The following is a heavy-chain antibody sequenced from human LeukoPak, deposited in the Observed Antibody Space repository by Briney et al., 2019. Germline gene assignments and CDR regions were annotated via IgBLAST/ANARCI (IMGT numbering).Heavy chain of an antibody. CDR1: GFTLSAYW. V-gene: IGHV3-74*01. Sequence: GGSLRLSCAASGFTLSAYWMHWVRQAPGKGLVWVSRINNDGSTPSYADSVKGRFTISRDNAKNTLCLQMSSLRVEDTAMYYCARDRGYSSFDPWGQGTLVTVSS. CDR2: INNDGSTP. J-gene: IGHJ5*02. CDR3: ARDRGYSSFDP.